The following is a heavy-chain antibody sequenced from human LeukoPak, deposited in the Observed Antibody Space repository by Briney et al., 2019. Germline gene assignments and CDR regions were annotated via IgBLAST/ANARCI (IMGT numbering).Heavy chain of an antibody. CDR2: ISWNSGSI. CDR1: GFTFDDYA. Sequence: GRSLRLSCAASGFTFDDYAMHWVRQAPGKGLEWVSGISWNSGSIGYADSVKGRFTISRDNAKNSLYLQMNSLRAEDTALYYCAKTGGHGGPEVSSSWYAIDYWGQGTLVTVSS. CDR3: AKTGGHGGPEVSSSWYAIDY. J-gene: IGHJ4*02. V-gene: IGHV3-9*01. D-gene: IGHD6-13*01.